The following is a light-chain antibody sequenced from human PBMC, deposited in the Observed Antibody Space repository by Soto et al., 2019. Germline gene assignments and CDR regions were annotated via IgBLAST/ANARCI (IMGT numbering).Light chain of an antibody. V-gene: IGLV2-14*01. J-gene: IGLJ3*02. CDR1: SSDVGGYHY. CDR2: EVS. Sequence: QSVLTQPASVSGSPGQSITISCTGSSSDVGGYHYVSWYQQYPGKAPKLMIYEVSNRPSGVSNRFSGSKSGNTASLTISGLQAEDEADYYCSSYTSSSTPWVFGGGTKLTVL. CDR3: SSYTSSSTPWV.